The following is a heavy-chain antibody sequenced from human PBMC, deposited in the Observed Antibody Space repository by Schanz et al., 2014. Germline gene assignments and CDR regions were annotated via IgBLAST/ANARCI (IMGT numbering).Heavy chain of an antibody. Sequence: QAQLVESGGGVVQPGRSLRLSCAASGFAFRSYAMHWVRQAPGKGLEWAALIWYDGSNEYYADSVKGRFTISRDNSKNTLYLQMKSLRAEDTAVYYCAKYGGGYSYGFVEYWGQGILVTVSS. J-gene: IGHJ4*02. CDR3: AKYGGGYSYGFVEY. CDR1: GFAFRSYA. V-gene: IGHV3-33*08. CDR2: IWYDGSNE. D-gene: IGHD5-18*01.